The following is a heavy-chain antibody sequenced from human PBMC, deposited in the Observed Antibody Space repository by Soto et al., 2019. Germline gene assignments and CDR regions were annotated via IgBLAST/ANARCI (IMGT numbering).Heavy chain of an antibody. CDR1: GFTFDDYA. J-gene: IGHJ4*02. CDR3: AKGFKQLAARIDY. Sequence: QPGGSLRLSCAASGFTFDDYAMHWVRQAPGKGLEWVSGISWNSGSIGYADSVKGRFTISRDNAKNSLYLQMNSLRAEDTALYYCAKGFKQLAARIDYWGQGTLVTVSS. CDR2: ISWNSGSI. D-gene: IGHD6-6*01. V-gene: IGHV3-9*01.